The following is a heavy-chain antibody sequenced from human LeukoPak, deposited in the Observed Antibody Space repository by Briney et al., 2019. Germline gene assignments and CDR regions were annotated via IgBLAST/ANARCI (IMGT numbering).Heavy chain of an antibody. J-gene: IGHJ3*02. D-gene: IGHD3-9*01. CDR2: IWYDGSDK. Sequence: GRSLRLSCAASGFTFSNYGMHWVRQAPGKGLGWVAVIWYDGSDKHYADSVKGRFTISRDNSKNTLYVQTNSLRVEDTAVYDCARDFDYSQEHDAFDIWGQGTMVTVSS. CDR1: GFTFSNYG. CDR3: ARDFDYSQEHDAFDI. V-gene: IGHV3-33*08.